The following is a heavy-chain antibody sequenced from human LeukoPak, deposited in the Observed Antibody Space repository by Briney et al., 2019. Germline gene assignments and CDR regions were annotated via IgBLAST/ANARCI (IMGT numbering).Heavy chain of an antibody. J-gene: IGHJ4*02. D-gene: IGHD6-19*01. CDR3: AKDMGYNSGWTRIDY. CDR1: GFTFSSYG. CDR2: IRYDGSNQ. V-gene: IGHV3-30*02. Sequence: GGSRRLSCAASGFTFSSYGMYWVRQTPGKGLEWVAFIRYDGSNQYYADSVKGRFTISRDNSKNTLSLQMNSLKTEDTAVYYCAKDMGYNSGWTRIDYWGQGTLVTVSS.